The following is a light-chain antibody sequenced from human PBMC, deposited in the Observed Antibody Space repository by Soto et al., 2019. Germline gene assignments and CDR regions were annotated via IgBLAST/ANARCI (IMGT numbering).Light chain of an antibody. J-gene: IGLJ1*01. CDR3: QSFDTSLTGAYV. V-gene: IGLV1-40*01. CDR1: SSDIGAGYD. CDR2: GHN. Sequence: QSALTQPPSVSGAPGQRVAISCSGSSSDIGAGYDVRWYQQVPGTAPKLLIFGHNNRPSGVPERFSGSKSGTSASLVITGLQAEDEADYYCQSFDTSLTGAYVFGTGTQLTVL.